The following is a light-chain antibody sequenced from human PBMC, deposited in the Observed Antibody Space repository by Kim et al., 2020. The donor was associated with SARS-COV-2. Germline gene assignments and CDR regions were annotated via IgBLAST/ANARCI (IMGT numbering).Light chain of an antibody. CDR2: YDR. J-gene: IGLJ2*01. CDR3: QVWDNSSDHTHVI. Sequence: SYELTQPPSVSVAPGETARITCGGNNIESKSVHWYQQKSGQAPVVIIYYDRDRPSGIPERFSGSNSGNTATLTISRVEAADEADYYCQVWDNSSDHTHVIFDGGTKLTVL. V-gene: IGLV3-21*04. CDR1: NIESKS.